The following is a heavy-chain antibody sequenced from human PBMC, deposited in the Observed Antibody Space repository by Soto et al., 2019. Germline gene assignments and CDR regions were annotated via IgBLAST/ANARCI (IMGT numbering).Heavy chain of an antibody. CDR3: ARGIAAADARGMDV. J-gene: IGHJ6*02. D-gene: IGHD6-13*01. V-gene: IGHV1-2*04. CDR1: GYTFTGYY. Sequence: QVQLVQSGAEVKKPGASVKVSCKASGYTFTGYYMHWVRQAPGQGLEWMGWINPNSGGTNYAQKFQGWVAMTRDRSISTACMEVSRLRSDDTAVHYCARGIAAADARGMDVWGQGTTVTVSS. CDR2: INPNSGGT.